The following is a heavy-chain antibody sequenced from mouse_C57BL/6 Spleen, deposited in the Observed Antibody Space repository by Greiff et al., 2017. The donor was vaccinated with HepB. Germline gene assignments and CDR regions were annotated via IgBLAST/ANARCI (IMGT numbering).Heavy chain of an antibody. D-gene: IGHD2-3*01. CDR2: FYPGSGSI. Sequence: VQLQQSGAELVKPGASVKLSCKASCYTFTEYTIHWVKQRSGRGLEWIGWFYPGSGSIKYNEKFKDKATLTADKSSSTVYMELSRLTSEDSAVYFCARHGPYDGYLSYWYFDVWGTGTTVTVSS. V-gene: IGHV1-62-2*01. CDR3: ARHGPYDGYLSYWYFDV. J-gene: IGHJ1*03. CDR1: CYTFTEYT.